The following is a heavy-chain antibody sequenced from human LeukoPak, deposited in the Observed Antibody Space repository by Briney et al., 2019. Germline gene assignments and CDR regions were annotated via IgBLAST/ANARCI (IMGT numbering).Heavy chain of an antibody. CDR2: VSDDVTNK. CDR3: AKDRDPPRYGYNLKGPFDY. Sequence: GGSLRLSCAASGFTFSSYGMYWVRQAPGKGLEWVAVVSDDVTNKYYADSVKGRFTISRDNSKNTLYLQMNSLRAEDTAVYYCAKDRDPPRYGYNLKGPFDYWGQGTLVTVSS. V-gene: IGHV3-30*18. D-gene: IGHD5-24*01. J-gene: IGHJ4*02. CDR1: GFTFSSYG.